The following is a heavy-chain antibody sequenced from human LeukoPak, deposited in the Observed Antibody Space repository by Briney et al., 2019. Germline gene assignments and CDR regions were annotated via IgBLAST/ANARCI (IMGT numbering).Heavy chain of an antibody. D-gene: IGHD2-15*01. Sequence: SETLSLTCAVSGGSISSGGYSWSWIRQPPGKGLECIGSIYYSGSTYYNPSLKSRVTISVDTSKNQFSLKLSSVTAADTAVYYCARIQPRYCSGDFCEHCFDYWGQGTLVTVSS. CDR2: IYYSGST. CDR3: ARIQPRYCSGDFCEHCFDY. CDR1: GGSISSGGYS. J-gene: IGHJ4*02. V-gene: IGHV4-30-2*03.